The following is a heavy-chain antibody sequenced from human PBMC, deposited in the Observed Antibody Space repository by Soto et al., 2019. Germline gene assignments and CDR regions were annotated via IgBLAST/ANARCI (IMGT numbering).Heavy chain of an antibody. CDR3: ATVANYSYYGMDV. D-gene: IGHD5-12*01. CDR2: IYYSGST. J-gene: IGHJ6*02. CDR1: GGYIISSGYY. Sequence: QLRLQESGPGLVNPSETLSLTCTVSGGYIISSGYYWGWIRQPPGKGLEWIGSIYYSGSTYYNPSLENRVTISVDTSKNQFSLKLTSVTAAYTAVYYCATVANYSYYGMDVWGQGTTVSVSS. V-gene: IGHV4-39*01.